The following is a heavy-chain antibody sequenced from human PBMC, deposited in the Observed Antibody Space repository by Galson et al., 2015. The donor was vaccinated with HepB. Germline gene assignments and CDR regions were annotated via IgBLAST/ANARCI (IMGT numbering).Heavy chain of an antibody. Sequence: SLRLSCAASGFTFSSYSMNWVRQAPGKGLEWVSSISASSTYIYYADSMKGRFTISRDNAKNSLYLQVNSLRAEDTAVYFCARRQCIGASCYLDSWGQGTLVTVSS. D-gene: IGHD4/OR15-4a*01. CDR1: GFTFSSYS. CDR3: ARRQCIGASCYLDS. V-gene: IGHV3-21*01. J-gene: IGHJ4*02. CDR2: ISASSTYI.